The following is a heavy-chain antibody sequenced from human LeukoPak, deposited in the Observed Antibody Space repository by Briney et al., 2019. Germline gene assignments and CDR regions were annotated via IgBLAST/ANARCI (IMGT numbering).Heavy chain of an antibody. V-gene: IGHV1-46*01. CDR2: INPSGGST. CDR3: ARGGIAAADTYYYYMDV. D-gene: IGHD6-13*01. CDR1: GYTFTSYY. Sequence: ASVKVSCKASGYTFTSYYMHWVRQAPGQGLEWMGIINPSGGSTSYAQKFQGRATMTRDTSTSTVYMELSSLRSEDTAVYYCARGGIAAADTYYYYMDVWGKGTTVTVSS. J-gene: IGHJ6*03.